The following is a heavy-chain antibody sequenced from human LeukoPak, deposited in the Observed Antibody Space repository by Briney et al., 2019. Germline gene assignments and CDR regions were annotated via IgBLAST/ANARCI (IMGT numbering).Heavy chain of an antibody. Sequence: GGSLRLSCAASGFTFSNFAMSWVRQAPGKGLEWVSALSGTTGSTFYADSVKGRFTISRDNAKNSLYLQMNSLRDEDTAVYYCARDGDSSGYYAAFDIWGQGTMVTVSS. V-gene: IGHV3-23*01. CDR3: ARDGDSSGYYAAFDI. J-gene: IGHJ3*02. D-gene: IGHD3-22*01. CDR2: LSGTTGST. CDR1: GFTFSNFA.